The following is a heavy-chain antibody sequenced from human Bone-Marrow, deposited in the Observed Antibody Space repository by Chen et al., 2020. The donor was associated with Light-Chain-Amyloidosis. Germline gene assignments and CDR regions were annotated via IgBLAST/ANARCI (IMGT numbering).Heavy chain of an antibody. J-gene: IGHJ4*02. CDR1: GGALTTTSYY. V-gene: IGHV4-39*07. Sequence: QLHLQESGPGLVRPSETLSLTCAVSGGALTTTSYYAGWIRQPPGKGLEWIGSVYYDGTTFYNPSLERRVAISVDTSRNQFSLKLSSVTAADTAVYYCARDWYDYVWGSYRYPFDYWGQGTLVTVSS. CDR3: ARDWYDYVWGSYRYPFDY. D-gene: IGHD3-16*02. CDR2: VYYDGTT.